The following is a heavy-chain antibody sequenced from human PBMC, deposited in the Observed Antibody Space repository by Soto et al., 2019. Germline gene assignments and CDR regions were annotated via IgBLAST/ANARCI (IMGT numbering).Heavy chain of an antibody. Sequence: EVQLVESGGGLVQPGGSLRLSCAASGFTFSSYDMHWVRQATGKGLEWVSAIGTAGDTYYPGSVKGRFTISRENAKNSLYLQMNSLRAGDTAVYYCARSPLKGASSTYYCYNMDVWGKGTTVTVSS. D-gene: IGHD1-26*01. V-gene: IGHV3-13*01. CDR2: IGTAGDT. J-gene: IGHJ6*03. CDR1: GFTFSSYD. CDR3: ARSPLKGASSTYYCYNMDV.